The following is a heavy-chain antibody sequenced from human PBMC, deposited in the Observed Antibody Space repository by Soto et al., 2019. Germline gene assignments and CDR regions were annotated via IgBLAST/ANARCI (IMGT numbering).Heavy chain of an antibody. D-gene: IGHD1-7*01. CDR3: ATMGTPATGLYYFDN. CDR2: IYYSGIP. J-gene: IGHJ4*02. V-gene: IGHV4-30-4*01. Sequence: TLSLTCAVSGGPISSSEWWSWVRQPPGMGLEWIGYIYYSGIPFYNASLKSQFTMSVDTSKSQFSLSLSFVTAADTAVYYCATMGTPATGLYYFDNWGQGTLVTVSS. CDR1: GGPISSSEW.